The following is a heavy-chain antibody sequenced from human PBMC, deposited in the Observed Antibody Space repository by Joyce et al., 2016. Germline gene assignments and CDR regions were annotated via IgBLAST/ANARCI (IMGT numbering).Heavy chain of an antibody. CDR2: INPNNGDT. CDR3: TRDGAGRGAFDI. V-gene: IGHV1-2*04. J-gene: IGHJ3*02. D-gene: IGHD6-19*01. Sequence: QEQLVQSGAEVKKPGASVKVSCKASGFSFRGHYMHWVRQAPGQGLEGMGWINPNNGDTKFAQKFQASVTMTRDTSIRTMYMEVRRLRSADTAIYYCTRDGAGRGAFDIWGQGTMVTVSS. CDR1: GFSFRGHY.